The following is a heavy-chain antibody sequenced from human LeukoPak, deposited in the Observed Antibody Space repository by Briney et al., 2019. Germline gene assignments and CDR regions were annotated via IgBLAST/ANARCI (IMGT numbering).Heavy chain of an antibody. V-gene: IGHV3-7*01. D-gene: IGHD3-10*01. CDR2: MKQDGGEK. J-gene: IGHJ4*02. CDR3: ARDRGYYGSGSYDD. CDR1: GFTFSSYA. Sequence: PGGSLRLSCAASGFTFSSYAMSWVRQAPGKGLEWVANMKQDGGEKYYVDSVKGRFTISRDNSKNTLYLQMNSLRAEDTAVYYCARDRGYYGSGSYDDWGQGTLVTVSS.